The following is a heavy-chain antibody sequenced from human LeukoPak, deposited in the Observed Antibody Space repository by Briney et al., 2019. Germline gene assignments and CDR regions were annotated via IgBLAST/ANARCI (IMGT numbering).Heavy chain of an antibody. CDR2: IYYSGST. J-gene: IGHJ4*02. CDR1: GGSISSSSYY. CDR3: ASYSSSWPPYFDH. Sequence: SETPSLTCSVSGGSISSSSYYWGWIRQPPGKGLEWIGSIYYSGSTYYNPSLKSRVTISVDTSKNQFSLKLSSVTAADTAVYYCASYSSSWPPYFDHWGQGTLVTVSS. V-gene: IGHV4-39*01. D-gene: IGHD6-13*01.